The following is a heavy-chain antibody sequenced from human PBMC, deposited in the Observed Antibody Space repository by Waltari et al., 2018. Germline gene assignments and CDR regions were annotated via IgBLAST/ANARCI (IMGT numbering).Heavy chain of an antibody. Sequence: QVQLVQSGAEVKKPGASGKVSCKASGYTFTGYYMHWVRQAPGQGLEGMGWINPNSGGTNYAQKFQGRVTMTRDTSISTAYMELSRLRSDDTAVYYCARDLPYYDFWSGYRGSGSLDYWGQGTLVTVSS. CDR3: ARDLPYYDFWSGYRGSGSLDY. CDR1: GYTFTGYY. CDR2: INPNSGGT. J-gene: IGHJ4*02. D-gene: IGHD3-3*01. V-gene: IGHV1-2*02.